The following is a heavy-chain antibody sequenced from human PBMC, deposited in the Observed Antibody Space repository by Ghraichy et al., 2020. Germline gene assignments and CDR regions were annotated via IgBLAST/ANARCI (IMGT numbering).Heavy chain of an antibody. Sequence: GGSLRLSCAVSGFTLFDYWMDWFRQAPGMGLVWVSRISSDGSYTDYAESVKGRFTISRDTAKSTLYLQMNSLRAEDTAVYYCARDTPTAGQVFDFWGQGILVTVSS. V-gene: IGHV3-74*01. J-gene: IGHJ4*02. CDR1: GFTLFDYW. CDR3: ARDTPTAGQVFDF. D-gene: IGHD6-25*01. CDR2: ISSDGSYT.